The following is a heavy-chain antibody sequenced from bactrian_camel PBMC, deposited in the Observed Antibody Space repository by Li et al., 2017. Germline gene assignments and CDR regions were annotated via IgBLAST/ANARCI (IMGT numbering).Heavy chain of an antibody. J-gene: IGHJ4*01. CDR3: AADPRICAGYIPRVG. CDR1: GFTFSSNW. V-gene: IGHV3S25*01. CDR2: FDRYGRIT. Sequence: QLVESGGGSVQAGGSLRLTCAASGFTFSSNWMYWLRQAPGKEREGVADFDRYGRITYGDDVKGRFTISQDNAKNTVYLQMNSLKPEDTGMYFCAADPRICAGYIPRVGWGRGTQVTV. D-gene: IGHD5*01.